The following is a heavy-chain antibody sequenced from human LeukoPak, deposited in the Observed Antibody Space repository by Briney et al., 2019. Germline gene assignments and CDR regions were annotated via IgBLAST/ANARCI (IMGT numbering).Heavy chain of an antibody. CDR2: IGVSGGSV. CDR1: GFTFSSYG. D-gene: IGHD1-14*01. CDR3: ARDAPAGEKPEYFFDY. Sequence: PGGSLRLSCAASGFTFSSYGMHWVRQAPGKGLEWVSHIGVSGGSVYADSVKGRFTISRDNAKNSVYMQMNSLRAEDTAVYYCARDAPAGEKPEYFFDYWGQGILVTVSS. J-gene: IGHJ4*02. V-gene: IGHV3-48*04.